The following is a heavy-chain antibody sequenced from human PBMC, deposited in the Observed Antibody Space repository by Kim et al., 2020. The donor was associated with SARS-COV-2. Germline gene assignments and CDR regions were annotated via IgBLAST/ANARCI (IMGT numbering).Heavy chain of an antibody. V-gene: IGHV3-23*01. CDR2: ITSGGGNT. D-gene: IGHD2-21*01. CDR3: AKSRVVVSITGYYFDY. Sequence: GGSLRLSCAASGFTFSNYAMSWVRQAPGKGLEWVSTITSGGGNTYYADSVKGRFTISRDSSKNTLYLQLNSLRAEDTAVYYCAKSRVVVSITGYYFDYWGQGTLVTVSS. CDR1: GFTFSNYA. J-gene: IGHJ4*02.